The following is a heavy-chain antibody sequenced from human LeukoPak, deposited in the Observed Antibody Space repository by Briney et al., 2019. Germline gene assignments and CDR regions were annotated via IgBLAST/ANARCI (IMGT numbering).Heavy chain of an antibody. CDR1: GGTFSSYA. J-gene: IGHJ3*02. D-gene: IGHD2-15*01. Sequence: SVKVSCKASGGTFSSYAMSWVRQAPGQGLEWMGRIIPIFGTANYAQKFQGRVTITTDESTSTAYMELSSLRSEDTAVYYCARDPVVAATQRPNFDIWGQGTMVTVSS. CDR3: ARDPVVAATQRPNFDI. CDR2: IIPIFGTA. V-gene: IGHV1-69*05.